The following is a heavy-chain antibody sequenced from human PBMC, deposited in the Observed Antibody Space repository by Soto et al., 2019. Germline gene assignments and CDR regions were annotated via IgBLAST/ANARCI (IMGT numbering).Heavy chain of an antibody. CDR1: GGSISSGDYY. CDR3: ARRGGAAPFDY. V-gene: IGHV4-30-4*01. D-gene: IGHD2-15*01. Sequence: PSETLSLTCTVSGGSISSGDYYWSWIRQPPGKGLEWIGYIYYSGSTYYNPSLKSRVTISVDTSKNQFSLKLTSVTAADTAVYSCARRGGAAPFDYWGQGTLVTVSS. J-gene: IGHJ4*02. CDR2: IYYSGST.